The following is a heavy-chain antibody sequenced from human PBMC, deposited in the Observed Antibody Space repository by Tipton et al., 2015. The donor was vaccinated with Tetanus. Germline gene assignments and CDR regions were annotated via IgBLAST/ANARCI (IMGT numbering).Heavy chain of an antibody. D-gene: IGHD6-19*01. J-gene: IGHJ4*02. Sequence: GLVKPSETLSLTCTVSGGSVRGGDHYWSWIRQPPGKGLELLAPVSSSGASNSNYFLKSRITVSRDTSSNQFSLKLTSLTPADTAIYYCARGPSYSGPWYHYWGQGAMVTVSP. CDR2: VSSSGAS. CDR1: GGSVRGGDHY. CDR3: ARGPSYSGPWYHY. V-gene: IGHV4-61*08.